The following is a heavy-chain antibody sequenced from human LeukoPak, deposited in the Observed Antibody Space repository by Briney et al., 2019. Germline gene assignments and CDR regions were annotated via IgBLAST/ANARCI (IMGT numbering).Heavy chain of an antibody. CDR2: VYYSGTT. CDR3: ARPHYTSSPWFWFDP. Sequence: PSETLSLTCTVSGGSLSSYYWSWIRQPPGKGLELIGYVYYSGTTNYNPSLKSRVTMSMDTSKNQFSLKLSSVTAADTAVYYCARPHYTSSPWFWFDPWGQGTLVTVSS. J-gene: IGHJ5*02. D-gene: IGHD6-13*01. V-gene: IGHV4-59*01. CDR1: GGSLSSYY.